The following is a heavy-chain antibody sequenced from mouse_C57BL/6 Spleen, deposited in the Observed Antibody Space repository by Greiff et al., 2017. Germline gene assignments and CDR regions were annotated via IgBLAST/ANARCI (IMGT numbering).Heavy chain of an antibody. CDR2: ILPGSGST. D-gene: IGHD1-1*01. Sequence: QVQLQQSGAELMKPGASVKLSCKATGYTFTGYWIEWVKQRPGHGLEWIGEILPGSGSTNYNEKFKGKATFTADTSSNTAYMQLRSLTTADSAIYYCASSTTVVATGGYFDVWGTGTTVTVSS. CDR3: ASSTTVVATGGYFDV. J-gene: IGHJ1*03. V-gene: IGHV1-9*01. CDR1: GYTFTGYW.